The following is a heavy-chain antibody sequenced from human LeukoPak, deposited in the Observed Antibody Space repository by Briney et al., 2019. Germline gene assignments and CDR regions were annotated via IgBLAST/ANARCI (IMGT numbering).Heavy chain of an antibody. CDR2: IYTSGST. CDR3: ARGRYGSGTYFFDY. J-gene: IGHJ4*02. Sequence: SETLSLTCTVSGGSIRNFYWSWIRQPAGKGLEWIGRIYTSGSTNYNPSLKSRVTMSVDTSKNQFSLKLGSVTAADTAMYYCARGRYGSGTYFFDYWGQGTLVTVSS. V-gene: IGHV4-4*07. CDR1: GGSIRNFY. D-gene: IGHD3-10*01.